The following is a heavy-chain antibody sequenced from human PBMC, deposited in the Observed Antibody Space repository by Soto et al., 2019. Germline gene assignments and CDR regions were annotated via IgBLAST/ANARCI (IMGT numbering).Heavy chain of an antibody. D-gene: IGHD6-13*01. CDR2: IYYSGST. Sequence: PSETLSLTCTVSGGSISSYYWSWIRQPPGKGLEWIGYIYYSGSTNYNPSLKSRVTISVDTSKNQFSLKLSSVTAADTAVYYCARGGQQLVLGGYYYGMDVWGQGTTVTVSS. CDR1: GGSISSYY. V-gene: IGHV4-59*01. J-gene: IGHJ6*02. CDR3: ARGGQQLVLGGYYYGMDV.